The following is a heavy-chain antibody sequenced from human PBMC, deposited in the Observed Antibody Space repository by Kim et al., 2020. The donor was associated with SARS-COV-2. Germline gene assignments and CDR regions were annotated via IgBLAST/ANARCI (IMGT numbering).Heavy chain of an antibody. J-gene: IGHJ4*02. CDR1: GFTFSDYY. Sequence: GGSLRLSCAASGFTFSDYYMSWIRQAPGKGLEWVSYISSSSSYTNYADSVKGRFTISRDNAKNSLYLQMNSLRAEDTAVYYCARDRGYCSGGSCHDDYWGQGTLVTVSS. CDR3: ARDRGYCSGGSCHDDY. V-gene: IGHV3-11*05. CDR2: ISSSSSYT. D-gene: IGHD2-15*01.